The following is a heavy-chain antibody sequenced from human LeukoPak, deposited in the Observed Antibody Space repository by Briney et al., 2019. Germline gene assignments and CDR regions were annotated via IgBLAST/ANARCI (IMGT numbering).Heavy chain of an antibody. J-gene: IGHJ4*02. CDR2: ISAYNGNT. D-gene: IGHD3-10*01. CDR1: GYTFTSYY. V-gene: IGHV1-2*02. Sequence: GASVKVSCKASGYTFTSYYMHWVRQAPGQGLEWMGLISAYNGNTNYAQKFQGRVTMTRDTSISTAYMELSRLRSDDTAVYYCARDYGDRGSGSYLIAYWGQGTLVTVSS. CDR3: ARDYGDRGSGSYLIAY.